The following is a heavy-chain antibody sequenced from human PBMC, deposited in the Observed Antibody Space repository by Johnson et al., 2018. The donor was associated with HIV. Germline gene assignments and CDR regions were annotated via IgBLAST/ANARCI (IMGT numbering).Heavy chain of an antibody. CDR2: ISSSGSSI. Sequence: QVQLVESGGGVVQPGRSLRLSCAASGFTFSDYYMSWIRQAPRKGLEWVAYISSSGSSISYADSVKGRFTIYRDNAKNSLYLQMNSLRAEDTAVYYCARGGDVVWFGEFPGAFDVWGQGTMVTVSS. J-gene: IGHJ3*01. D-gene: IGHD3-10*01. CDR1: GFTFSDYY. V-gene: IGHV3-11*04. CDR3: ARGGDVVWFGEFPGAFDV.